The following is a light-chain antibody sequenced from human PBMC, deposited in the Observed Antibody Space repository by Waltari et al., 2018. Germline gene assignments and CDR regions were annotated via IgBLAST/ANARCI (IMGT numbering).Light chain of an antibody. CDR2: HNN. CDR3: QSFDRSLTSWV. Sequence: QSVLTQPPSVSGAPGPRVTISCTGGRSNLGANFDVHWYQQLPGLAPRLLIYHNNNRPSGVPDRFSGSKSDTSASLAITGLQAEDEADYYCQSFDRSLTSWVFGGGTKLTVL. V-gene: IGLV1-40*01. CDR1: RSNLGANFD. J-gene: IGLJ3*02.